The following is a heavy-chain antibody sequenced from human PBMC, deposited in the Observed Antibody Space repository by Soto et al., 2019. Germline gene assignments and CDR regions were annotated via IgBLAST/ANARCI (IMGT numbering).Heavy chain of an antibody. CDR1: SGSISSSNW. V-gene: IGHV4-4*02. CDR2: IYHSGST. CDR3: ARTRWGGWTGGAFDI. J-gene: IGHJ3*02. Sequence: QVQLQESGPGLVKPSGTLSLTCAVSSGSISSSNWWSWVRQPPGKGLEWIGEIYHSGSTNYNPSRKSRLTISVDKSKNQFSLKLSSVTAADTAVYYCARTRWGGWTGGAFDIWGQGTMVTVSS. D-gene: IGHD6-19*01.